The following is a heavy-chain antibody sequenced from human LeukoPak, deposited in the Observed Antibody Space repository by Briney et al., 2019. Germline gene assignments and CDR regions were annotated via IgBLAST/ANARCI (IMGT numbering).Heavy chain of an antibody. CDR2: ITGSGDYT. V-gene: IGHV3-23*01. CDR1: RFTFSNYA. CDR3: ARDPPTDSSGYVFDP. Sequence: GGSLRLSCAASRFTFSNYAMSWVRQAPGKGLEWVSAITGSGDYTDYADSVKGRFTISRDNSKNTAYLQMNSLRAEDTAVYYCARDPPTDSSGYVFDPWGQGTLVTVSS. J-gene: IGHJ5*02. D-gene: IGHD3-22*01.